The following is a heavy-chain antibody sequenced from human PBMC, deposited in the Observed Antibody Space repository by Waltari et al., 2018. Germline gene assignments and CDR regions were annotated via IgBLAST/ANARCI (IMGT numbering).Heavy chain of an antibody. CDR2: IFYTGSA. CDR3: ARLGYCSSTSCPLGGGYDS. J-gene: IGHJ4*02. Sequence: QVQLQESGPGLVEPSQTLSLTCTVPGGSISSGWFFWSWIRPHHGKGLYWVGYIFYTGSAYYNPSLKSRITISLDTSENQFSLRLSSVTAADTAVYYCARLGYCSSTSCPLGGGYDSWGQGTLVTVSS. V-gene: IGHV4-31*03. D-gene: IGHD2-2*01. CDR1: GGSISSGWFF.